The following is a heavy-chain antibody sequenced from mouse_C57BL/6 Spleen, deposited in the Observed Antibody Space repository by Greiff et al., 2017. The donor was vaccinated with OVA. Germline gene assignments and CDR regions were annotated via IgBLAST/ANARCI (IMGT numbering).Heavy chain of an antibody. D-gene: IGHD1-1*01. CDR1: GYTFTSYW. CDR3: AGHYYGSSSSLYYAMDY. Sequence: VQLQQPGAELVRPGTSVKLSCKASGYTFTSYWMHWVKQRPGQGLEWIGVIDPSDSYTNYNQKFKGKATLTVDKSSSTAYMQLSSLTSEDSAVYYGAGHYYGSSSSLYYAMDYWGQGTSVTVSS. V-gene: IGHV1-59*01. J-gene: IGHJ4*01. CDR2: IDPSDSYT.